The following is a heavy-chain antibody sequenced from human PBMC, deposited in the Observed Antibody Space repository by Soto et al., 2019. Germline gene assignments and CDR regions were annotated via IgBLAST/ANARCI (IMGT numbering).Heavy chain of an antibody. J-gene: IGHJ5*02. Sequence: SETLSLTCTVSGGSISSSSYYWGWIRQPPGKGLEWIGSIYYSGSTYYNPSLKSRVTISVDTSKNQFSLKLSSVTAADTAVYYCATPRPRGYDILTGYQNCFEPWGQGTLVTVSA. CDR3: ATPRPRGYDILTGYQNCFEP. CDR2: IYYSGST. CDR1: GGSISSSSYY. V-gene: IGHV4-39*01. D-gene: IGHD3-9*01.